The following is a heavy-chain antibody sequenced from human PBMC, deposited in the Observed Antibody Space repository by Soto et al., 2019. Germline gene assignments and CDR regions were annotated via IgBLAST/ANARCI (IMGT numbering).Heavy chain of an antibody. CDR3: ARGYFDWLWIGRFDY. J-gene: IGHJ4*02. Sequence: SETLSLTCTVSGGSISSSSYYWGWIRQPPGKGLEWIGSIYYSGSTYYNPSLKSRVTISVDTSKNQFSLKLSSVTAADTAVYYCARGYFDWLWIGRFDYWGQGTLVTVSS. D-gene: IGHD3-9*01. CDR1: GGSISSSSYY. V-gene: IGHV4-39*01. CDR2: IYYSGST.